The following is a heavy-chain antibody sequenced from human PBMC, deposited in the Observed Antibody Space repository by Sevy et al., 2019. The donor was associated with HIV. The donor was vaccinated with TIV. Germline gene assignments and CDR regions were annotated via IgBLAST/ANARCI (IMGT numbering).Heavy chain of an antibody. J-gene: IGHJ4*02. CDR1: GYSFTSYW. V-gene: IGHV5-51*01. CDR2: IYPGDSDT. Sequence: GESLKISCQGSGYSFTSYWIGWVRQMPGKGLEWMGIIYPGDSDTRYSPSFQGQVTISADKSISTAYPQWGSLKASDTAMYYCARLYYYDSSGYRDYWGQGTLVTVSS. CDR3: ARLYYYDSSGYRDY. D-gene: IGHD3-22*01.